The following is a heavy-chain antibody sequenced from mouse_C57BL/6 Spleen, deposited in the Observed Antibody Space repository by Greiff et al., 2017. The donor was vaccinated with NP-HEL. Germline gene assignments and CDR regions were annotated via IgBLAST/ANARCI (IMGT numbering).Heavy chain of an antibody. J-gene: IGHJ2*01. Sequence: EVNVVESGGGLVKPGGSLKLSCAASGFTFSDYGMHWVRQAPEKGLEWVAYISSGSSTIYYADTVKGRFTISRDNAKNTLFLQMTSLRSEDTAMYYCARPGYYGSSYPYYFDYWGQGTTLTVSS. CDR1: GFTFSDYG. V-gene: IGHV5-17*01. D-gene: IGHD1-1*01. CDR2: ISSGSSTI. CDR3: ARPGYYGSSYPYYFDY.